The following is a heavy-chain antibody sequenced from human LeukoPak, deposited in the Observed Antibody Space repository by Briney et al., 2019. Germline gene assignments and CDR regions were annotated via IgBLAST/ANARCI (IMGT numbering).Heavy chain of an antibody. J-gene: IGHJ4*02. V-gene: IGHV1-69*13. CDR3: ARVNYYDSSGYFDY. D-gene: IGHD3-22*01. CDR1: GGTFSSYA. CDR2: IIPIFGTA. Sequence: SVKVSCKASGGTFSSYAISWVRQAPGQGLEWMGGIIPIFGTANYAQKFQGRVTITADESTSTAYMELSSLRSEDTAVYYCARVNYYDSSGYFDYWGQGTLVTVSS.